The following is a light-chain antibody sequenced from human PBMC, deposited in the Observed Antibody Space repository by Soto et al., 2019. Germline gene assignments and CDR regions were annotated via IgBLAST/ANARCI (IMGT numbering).Light chain of an antibody. CDR3: SSKRDSSTLFV. J-gene: IGLJ1*01. V-gene: IGLV2-14*01. Sequence: ALSQPGSVSGYPGQSITISCTGTSSDVGAYNHVSWYQHHPGKVPKLLIYEVTNRPSGVSDRFSGSKSGNTASLTISGLQAEDEADYYCSSKRDSSTLFVFGTGTKVTVL. CDR1: SSDVGAYNH. CDR2: EVT.